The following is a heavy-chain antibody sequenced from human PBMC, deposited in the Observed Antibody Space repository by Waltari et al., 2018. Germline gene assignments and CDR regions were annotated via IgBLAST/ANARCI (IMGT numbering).Heavy chain of an antibody. CDR3: ARGSHCSGGSCYGDAFDI. CDR2: IIPIRGIS. D-gene: IGHD2-15*01. CDR1: GGTFSSYA. Sequence: QVQLVQSGAEVKQPASSVKVSCKASGGTFSSYAISRVRQATGQGLEWMGGIIPIRGISNYAQKFQGIVTITADESTSTAYMELSSLRSEDTAVYYCARGSHCSGGSCYGDAFDIWGQGTMVTVSS. J-gene: IGHJ3*02. V-gene: IGHV1-69*04.